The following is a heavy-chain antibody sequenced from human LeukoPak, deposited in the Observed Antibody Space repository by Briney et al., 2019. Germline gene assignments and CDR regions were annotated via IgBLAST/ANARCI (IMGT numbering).Heavy chain of an antibody. CDR2: MYSSGTT. J-gene: IGHJ5*02. V-gene: IGHV4-61*02. CDR1: GGSISSGSYS. CDR3: ARRYDILTGYWKTDWFDP. D-gene: IGHD3-9*01. Sequence: PSETLSLTCTVSGGSISSGSYSWNWIRQPAGKGLEWIGRMYSSGTTNYNPSLKSRVTISVDTSKNQFSLKLSSVTAADTAMYYCARRYDILTGYWKTDWFDPWGQGTLVTVSS.